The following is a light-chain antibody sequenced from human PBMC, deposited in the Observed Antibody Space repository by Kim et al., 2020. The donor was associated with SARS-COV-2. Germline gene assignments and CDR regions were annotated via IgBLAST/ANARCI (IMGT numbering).Light chain of an antibody. CDR1: GLRSYY. J-gene: IGLJ2*01. CDR3: NSRGSNDNVL. V-gene: IGLV3-19*01. CDR2: GKN. Sequence: VALGHTVRITCQGDGLRSYYATRYHQKPGQAPQVVIFGKNNRPSGIPDRFSGSSSGDTASLTITGTQAGDEADYYCNSRGSNDNVLFGGGTKLTVL.